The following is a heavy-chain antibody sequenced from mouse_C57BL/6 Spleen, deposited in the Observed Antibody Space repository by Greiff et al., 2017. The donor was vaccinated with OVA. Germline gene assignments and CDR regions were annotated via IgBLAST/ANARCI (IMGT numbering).Heavy chain of an antibody. J-gene: IGHJ3*01. CDR2: IDPSDSET. CDR1: GYTFTSYW. CDR3: ASYDGYYFAY. V-gene: IGHV1-52*01. D-gene: IGHD2-3*01. Sequence: VQLQQSGAELVRPGSSVKLSCKASGYTFTSYWMHWVKQRPIQGLEWIGNIDPSDSETHYNQKFKDKATLTVDKSSSTAYMQLSSLTSEDSAVYYCASYDGYYFAYWGQGTLVTVSA.